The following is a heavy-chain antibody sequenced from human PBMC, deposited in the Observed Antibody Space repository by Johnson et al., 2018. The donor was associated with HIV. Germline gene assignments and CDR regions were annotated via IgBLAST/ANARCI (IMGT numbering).Heavy chain of an antibody. V-gene: IGHV3-30-3*01. CDR1: GFMFGTYA. D-gene: IGHD3-22*01. J-gene: IGHJ3*02. CDR3: ARDGYYYDSSGYYDHDGFDI. CDR2: ISYDGSNK. Sequence: QVQVVESGGGVVQPGGSRRLSCAASGFMFGTYAMHWVRQAPGKGLEWVAVISYDGSNKYYADSVKGRFTISRDNSKNTLYLQMNSLRAEDTAVYYCARDGYYYDSSGYYDHDGFDIWGQGTMVTVSS.